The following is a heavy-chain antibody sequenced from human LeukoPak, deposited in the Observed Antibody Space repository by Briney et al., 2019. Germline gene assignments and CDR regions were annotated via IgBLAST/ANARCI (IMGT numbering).Heavy chain of an antibody. J-gene: IGHJ5*02. D-gene: IGHD4-17*01. CDR1: GFTFSSYS. Sequence: TGGSLRLSCAASGFTFSSYSMNWVRQAPGKGLEWVSSISSSSSYIYYADSVKGRFTISRDNAKNSLYLQMNSLRAEDTAVYYCARERGGVTTVTRRSWFDPWGQGTLVTVSS. CDR2: ISSSSSYI. CDR3: ARERGGVTTVTRRSWFDP. V-gene: IGHV3-21*01.